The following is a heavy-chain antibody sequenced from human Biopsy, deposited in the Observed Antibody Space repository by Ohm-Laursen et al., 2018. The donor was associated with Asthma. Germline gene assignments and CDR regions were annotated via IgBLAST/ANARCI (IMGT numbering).Heavy chain of an antibody. CDR1: GDSFSNYA. J-gene: IGHJ2*01. Sequence: ASVKVSCKASGDSFSNYAISWVRQAPGQGLEWMGRIDPNSGGTNYAQKFLGRVTMTRDTSVNTAFMVLSRLRSDDTAVYYCARIKIRIGAGTDRYFDLWGRGTLVTVS. CDR3: ARIKIRIGAGTDRYFDL. V-gene: IGHV1-2*06. CDR2: IDPNSGGT. D-gene: IGHD3-16*01.